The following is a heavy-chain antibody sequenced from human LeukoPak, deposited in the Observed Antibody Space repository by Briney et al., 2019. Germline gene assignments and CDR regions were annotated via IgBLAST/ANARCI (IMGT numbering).Heavy chain of an antibody. D-gene: IGHD6-6*01. CDR1: GFTFSSYW. CDR2: IKQDGSEK. CDR3: ARGDVYSSSEFDY. V-gene: IGHV3-7*01. J-gene: IGHJ4*02. Sequence: GGSLRLSCAASGFTFSSYWMSWVRQAPGEGREWVANIKQDGSEKYYVDSVKGRFTISRDNAKNSLYLQMNSLRAEDTAVYYCARGDVYSSSEFDYWGQGTLVTVSS.